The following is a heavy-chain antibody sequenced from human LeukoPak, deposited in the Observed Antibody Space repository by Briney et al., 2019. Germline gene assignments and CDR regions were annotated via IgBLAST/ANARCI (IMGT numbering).Heavy chain of an antibody. CDR3: ARGSGTGYYPFDY. D-gene: IGHD3/OR15-3a*01. Sequence: PSETLSLTCTVSGGSISSGGYYWSWIRQYPGKGLEWIGYIYYSGSTYYNPSLKSRVTISVDTSKNQFSLKLSSVTAADTAVYYCARGSGTGYYPFDYWGQGTLVTVSS. J-gene: IGHJ4*02. V-gene: IGHV4-31*03. CDR1: GGSISSGGYY. CDR2: IYYSGST.